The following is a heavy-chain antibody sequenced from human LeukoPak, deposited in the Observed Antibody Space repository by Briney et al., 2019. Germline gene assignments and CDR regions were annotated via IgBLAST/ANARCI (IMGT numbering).Heavy chain of an antibody. V-gene: IGHV3-66*01. CDR1: GFTVSSNY. CDR2: IYSGGST. D-gene: IGHD3-22*01. Sequence: GGSLRLSCAASGFTVSSNYMSWVRQAPGKGLEWVSVIYSGGSTYYADSVKGRFTISRDNSKNTLYLQMNSLRAEDTAVYYCLIPDDTPNAFGPWGQGTLVTVSS. CDR3: LIPDDTPNAFGP. J-gene: IGHJ5*02.